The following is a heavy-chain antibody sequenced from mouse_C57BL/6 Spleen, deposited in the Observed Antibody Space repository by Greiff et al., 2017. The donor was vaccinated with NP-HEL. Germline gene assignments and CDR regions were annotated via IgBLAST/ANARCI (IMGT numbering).Heavy chain of an antibody. CDR3: ARSRGKDYAMDY. J-gene: IGHJ4*01. CDR2: INPNNGGT. D-gene: IGHD2-1*01. Sequence: EVQLQQSGPELVKPGASVKISCKASGYTFTDYYMNWVKQSHGKSLEWIGDINPNNGGTSYNQKFKGKATLTVDKSSSTAYMELRSLTSEDSAVYYCARSRGKDYAMDYWGQGTSVTVSS. CDR1: GYTFTDYY. V-gene: IGHV1-26*01.